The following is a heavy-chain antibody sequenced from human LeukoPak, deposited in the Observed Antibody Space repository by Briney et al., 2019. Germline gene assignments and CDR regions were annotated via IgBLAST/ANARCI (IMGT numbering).Heavy chain of an antibody. J-gene: IGHJ5*02. Sequence: SETLSLTCTVSGGSISSYYWSWIRQPAGKGLEWIGYIYYSGSTNYNPSLKSRVTISVDTSKNQFSLELSSVTAADTAVYYCARAQGDIVVVPAAQGGDWFDPWGQGTLVTVSS. V-gene: IGHV4-59*01. D-gene: IGHD2-2*01. CDR2: IYYSGST. CDR1: GGSISSYY. CDR3: ARAQGDIVVVPAAQGGDWFDP.